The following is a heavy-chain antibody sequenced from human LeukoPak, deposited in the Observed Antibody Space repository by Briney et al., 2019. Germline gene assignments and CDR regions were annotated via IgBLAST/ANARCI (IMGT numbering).Heavy chain of an antibody. D-gene: IGHD4-23*01. Sequence: PGRSLRLSCAASGFTFSSYGMHWVRQAPGKGLEWVAVISYDGSNKYYADSVKGRFTISRDNSKNTLYLQMNSLRAEDTAVYYCARVDDYGGSIDYWGQGTLVTVSS. CDR3: ARVDDYGGSIDY. J-gene: IGHJ4*02. CDR2: ISYDGSNK. CDR1: GFTFSSYG. V-gene: IGHV3-30*03.